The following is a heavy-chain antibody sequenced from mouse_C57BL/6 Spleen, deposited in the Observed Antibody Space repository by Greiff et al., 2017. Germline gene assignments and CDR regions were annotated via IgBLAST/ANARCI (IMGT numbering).Heavy chain of an antibody. CDR2: ISSGGSYT. CDR1: GFTFSSYG. V-gene: IGHV5-6*01. J-gene: IGHJ2*01. CDR3: ARQETVYYFDY. Sequence: EVQLVESGGDLVKPGGSLKLSCAASGFTFSSYGMSWVRQTPDKRLEWVATISSGGSYTYYPDSVKGRFTISRDNAKNTLYLQMSSLKSEDTAMYYCARQETVYYFDYWGQGTTLTVSS.